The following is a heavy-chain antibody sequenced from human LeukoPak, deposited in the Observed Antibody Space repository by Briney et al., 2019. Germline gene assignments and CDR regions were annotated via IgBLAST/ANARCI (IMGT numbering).Heavy chain of an antibody. V-gene: IGHV5-51*01. CDR3: ATLDYDILTDFLH. CDR1: GYSFTSYW. Sequence: GESLKISCKGSGYSFTSYWIGWVRQMPGKGLEWMGIIYPGDSDTRYSPSFQGQVTISADKSISTAYLQWGSLKASDTAMYYCATLDYDILTDFLHWGQGTLVTVSS. D-gene: IGHD3-9*01. CDR2: IYPGDSDT. J-gene: IGHJ1*01.